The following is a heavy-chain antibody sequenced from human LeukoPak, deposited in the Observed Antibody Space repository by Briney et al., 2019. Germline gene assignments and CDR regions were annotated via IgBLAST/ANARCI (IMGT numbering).Heavy chain of an antibody. Sequence: GASVKVSCKGSGFTFSNYGISWVRQAPGQGLEWMGWIRANSGSTNYVQTFQDRVTMTTDTSTSTVYLELRSLRSGDTAVYFCASRRGYDPYYFDFWGQGTLVTVSS. CDR3: ASRRGYDPYYFDF. V-gene: IGHV1-18*01. J-gene: IGHJ4*02. CDR1: GFTFSNYG. CDR2: IRANSGST. D-gene: IGHD3-22*01.